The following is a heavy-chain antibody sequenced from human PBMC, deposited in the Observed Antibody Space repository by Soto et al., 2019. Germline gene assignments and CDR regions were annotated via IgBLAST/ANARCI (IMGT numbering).Heavy chain of an antibody. CDR3: AREGGGDPLFDY. Sequence: PSDTLSLTCTVSGGSISTDYWTWIRQPPGKGLEWIGYINYSGSANYNPSLKSRVTMSVDTSKNQFSLRVNSVTAADTAVYFCAREGGGDPLFDYWGQGSLVTVSS. V-gene: IGHV4-59*01. CDR1: GGSISTDY. CDR2: INYSGSA. J-gene: IGHJ4*02. D-gene: IGHD2-21*02.